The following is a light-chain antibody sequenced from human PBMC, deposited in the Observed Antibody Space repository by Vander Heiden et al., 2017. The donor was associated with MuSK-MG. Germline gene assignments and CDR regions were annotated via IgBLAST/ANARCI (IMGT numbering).Light chain of an antibody. J-gene: IGKJ2*01. V-gene: IGKV1-5*03. CDR2: TAS. CDR3: QQYNTYPYT. Sequence: DIQMTSSPSALSASVGDRVTITCRASQSISTWLAWYQHKPGNAPKLLIYTASTLESGVPSRFSGSGSGTEFSLTVTRLQPDDFATYYCQQYNTYPYTFGQGTKLEIK. CDR1: QSISTW.